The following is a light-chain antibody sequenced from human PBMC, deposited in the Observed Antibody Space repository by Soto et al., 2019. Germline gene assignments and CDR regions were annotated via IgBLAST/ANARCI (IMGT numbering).Light chain of an antibody. CDR3: SSYAGSSNKI. Sequence: QSALTQPPSASGSPGQSVTISCTGTSSDVGGSTYVSWYQQHPGKAPKLMIYEVSKRPSGVPDRFSGSKSGNTASLTVSGLQAEDEADYYCSSYAGSSNKIFGGGTKLTVL. J-gene: IGLJ2*01. V-gene: IGLV2-8*01. CDR1: SSDVGGSTY. CDR2: EVS.